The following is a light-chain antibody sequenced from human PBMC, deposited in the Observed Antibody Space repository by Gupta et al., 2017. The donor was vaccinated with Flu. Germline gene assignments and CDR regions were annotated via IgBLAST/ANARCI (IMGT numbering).Light chain of an antibody. CDR2: HDS. V-gene: IGLV3-1*01. CDR3: QAWGSSTYVV. CDR1: KLGDKF. Sequence: RQTASVTCSGNKLGDKFPCWHQQKPAPSPVLVINHDSKRPSGIPGRFSASNAGNTATLTTSGTHAMDDADYYCQAWGSSTYVVFGGGTKLTVL. J-gene: IGLJ2*01.